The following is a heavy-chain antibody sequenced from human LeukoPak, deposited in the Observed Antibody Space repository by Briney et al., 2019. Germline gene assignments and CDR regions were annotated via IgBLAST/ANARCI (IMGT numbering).Heavy chain of an antibody. CDR3: AKVAKYYYGSDTYYFFEH. CDR2: INQDGTEK. Sequence: GGSLRLSCAASGFTFTTYWMTWVRQAPGKGLEWVANINQDGTEKFYVVSVKGRFTISRDNAKNSLYLQMNSLRVEDTAVYYCAKVAKYYYGSDTYYFFEHWGQGTPVTASS. J-gene: IGHJ4*02. D-gene: IGHD3-10*01. V-gene: IGHV3-7*01. CDR1: GFTFTTYW.